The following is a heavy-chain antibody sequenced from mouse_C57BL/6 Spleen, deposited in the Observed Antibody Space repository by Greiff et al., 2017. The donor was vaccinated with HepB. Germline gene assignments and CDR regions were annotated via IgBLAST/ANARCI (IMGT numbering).Heavy chain of an antibody. Sequence: EVKLVESGGGLVKPGGSLKLSCAASGFTFSDYGMHWVRQAPEKGLEWVAYISSGSSTIYYADTVKGRFTISRDNAKNTLFLQMTSLRSEDTAMYYCARVELLRYGYFDYWGQGTTLTVSS. J-gene: IGHJ2*01. D-gene: IGHD1-1*01. V-gene: IGHV5-17*01. CDR3: ARVELLRYGYFDY. CDR1: GFTFSDYG. CDR2: ISSGSSTI.